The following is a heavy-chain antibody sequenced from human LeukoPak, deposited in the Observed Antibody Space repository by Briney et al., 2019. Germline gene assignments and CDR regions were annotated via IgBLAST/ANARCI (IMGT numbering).Heavy chain of an antibody. CDR3: ARDSTYWYDSGSSGPHYFDY. Sequence: GRSPRLSCAASGFIFSHYAMHWVRQAPGKGLEWVALISSDGSKTCHADSVKGRFSISRDNSKNTLYLQLNSLRAEDTSVYYCARDSTYWYDSGSSGPHYFDYWGQGTLVTVSS. V-gene: IGHV3-30*01. J-gene: IGHJ4*02. CDR2: ISSDGSKT. D-gene: IGHD3-10*01. CDR1: GFIFSHYA.